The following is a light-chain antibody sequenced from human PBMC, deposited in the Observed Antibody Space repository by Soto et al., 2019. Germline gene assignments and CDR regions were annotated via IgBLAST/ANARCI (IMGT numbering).Light chain of an antibody. J-gene: IGKJ1*01. CDR3: QQYDGSPRT. CDR2: GAS. CDR1: QSIGTY. V-gene: IGKV3-20*01. Sequence: ETVMTQSPPTLPLSPGERAIVSCRASQSIGTYLAWYQQKPGQAPRLLIYGASIRATGIPDRFTGSGSGTDFTLTISRLEPEDFAVYYCQQYDGSPRTFGQGTKVDIK.